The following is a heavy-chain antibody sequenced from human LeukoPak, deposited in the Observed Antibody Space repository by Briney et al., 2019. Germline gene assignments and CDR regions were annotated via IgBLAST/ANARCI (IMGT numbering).Heavy chain of an antibody. V-gene: IGHV4-39*01. J-gene: IGHJ4*02. CDR2: IYYSGST. CDR3: ATQPLGGYPIYYSDY. CDR1: GGSISSSSYY. D-gene: IGHD5-12*01. Sequence: SETLSLTCTVSGGSISSSSYYWGWMRQPPGKGLEWIGSIYYSGSTYYNPSLKSRVTISADTSKNQFSLKLSSVTAVDTAVYYCATQPLGGYPIYYSDYWGQGTLVTVSS.